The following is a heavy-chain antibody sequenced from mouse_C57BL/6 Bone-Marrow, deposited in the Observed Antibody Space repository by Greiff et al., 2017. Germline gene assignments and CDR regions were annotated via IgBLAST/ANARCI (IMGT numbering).Heavy chain of an antibody. CDR2: ISSGGDYV. J-gene: IGHJ2*01. CDR3: TRALYLDY. CDR1: GFTLSSYA. Sequence: EVKLMESGEGLVKPGGSLKLSCAASGFTLSSYAMSWVRQTPEKRLEWVAYISSGGDYVYYADTVKGRFTISRDNARNTLYLQMSSLKSEDTAMYYCTRALYLDYWGQGTTLTVSS. V-gene: IGHV5-9-1*02. D-gene: IGHD1-3*01.